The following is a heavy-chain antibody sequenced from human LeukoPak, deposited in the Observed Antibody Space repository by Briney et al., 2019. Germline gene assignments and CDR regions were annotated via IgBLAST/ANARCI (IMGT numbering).Heavy chain of an antibody. J-gene: IGHJ5*02. CDR1: GGSISSGGYS. CDR2: IYHSGST. D-gene: IGHD6-6*01. V-gene: IGHV4-30-2*01. CDR3: ARGYSSYFDP. Sequence: SETLSLTCAVSGGSISSGGYSWSWIRQPPGKGLEWIGYIYHSGSTYYNPSLKSRVTISVDRSKNQFSLRLSSVTAADTAVYYCARGYSSYFDPWGQGTLVTVSS.